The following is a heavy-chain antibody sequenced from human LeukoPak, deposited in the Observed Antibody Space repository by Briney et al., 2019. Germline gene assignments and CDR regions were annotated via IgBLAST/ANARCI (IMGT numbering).Heavy chain of an antibody. CDR3: ARTTTPHYYGSGSYALGY. CDR1: GFTFSTYA. Sequence: GGSLRLSCAASGFTFSTYAMHWVRQGPGKGLDGVAVISYDGSNKFYADSVKGRFTISRDNSKNTLYLQMRSLSAEDTAVYYCARTTTPHYYGSGSYALGYWGQGTLVTVPS. J-gene: IGHJ4*02. V-gene: IGHV3-30-3*01. CDR2: ISYDGSNK. D-gene: IGHD3-10*01.